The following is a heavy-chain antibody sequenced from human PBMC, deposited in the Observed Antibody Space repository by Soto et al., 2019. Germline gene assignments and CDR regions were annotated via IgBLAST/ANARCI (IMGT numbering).Heavy chain of an antibody. CDR1: GFIFTGYW. CDR3: ARKLISYVDYARAAFDI. Sequence: EVQLVESGGGLVQPGGSLRLSCATSGFIFTGYWMTWVRQAPGKGLEWVANIKQDGSQRYYVDSVKGRFTISRDNPKNSLYLQMNSLRAEYTAVYYCARKLISYVDYARAAFDIWGQGTMVTVSS. D-gene: IGHD4-17*01. J-gene: IGHJ3*02. CDR2: IKQDGSQR. V-gene: IGHV3-7*01.